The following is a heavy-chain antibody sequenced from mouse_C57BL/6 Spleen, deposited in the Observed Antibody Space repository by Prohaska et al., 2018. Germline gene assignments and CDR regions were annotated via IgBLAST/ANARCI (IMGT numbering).Heavy chain of an antibody. D-gene: IGHD4-1*01. CDR3: AAGYFDY. J-gene: IGHJ2*01. V-gene: IGHV1-52*01. Sequence: HGAELVRPGSSVKLSCKASGYTFTSYWMHWVKQRPIQGLEWIGNIDPSDSETHYNQKFKDKATLTVDKSSSTAYMQLSSLTSEDAAVYYCAAGYFDYWGQGTTLTVSS. CDR1: GYTFTSYW. CDR2: IDPSDSET.